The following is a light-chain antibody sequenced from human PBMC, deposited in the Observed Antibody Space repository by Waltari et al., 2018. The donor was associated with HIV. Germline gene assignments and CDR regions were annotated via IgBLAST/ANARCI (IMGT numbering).Light chain of an antibody. CDR2: KAS. V-gene: IGKV1-5*03. J-gene: IGKJ1*01. CDR1: QSISSW. CDR3: QQYNNYPWT. Sequence: DIQMTQSPSTLSASVGDRVTITCRASQSISSWLAWYQQKPGKAPKLLIYKASSLESGVPSRFSGSGSGTHFTLTISSLQPDDLATYFCQQYNNYPWTFGQGTKVEIK.